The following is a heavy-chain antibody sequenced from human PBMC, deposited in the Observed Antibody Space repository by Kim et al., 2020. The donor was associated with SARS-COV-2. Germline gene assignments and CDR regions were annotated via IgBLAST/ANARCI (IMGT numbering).Heavy chain of an antibody. V-gene: IGHV3-9*01. CDR1: GFTFDDYA. Sequence: GGSLRLSCAASGFTFDDYAMHWVRQAPGKGLEWVSGISWNSGSIGYADSVKGRFTISRDNAKNSLYLQMNSLRAEDTALYYCAKSAEEGFRGVIPSNWGQGTLVTVSS. J-gene: IGHJ4*02. D-gene: IGHD3-10*01. CDR2: ISWNSGSI. CDR3: AKSAEEGFRGVIPSN.